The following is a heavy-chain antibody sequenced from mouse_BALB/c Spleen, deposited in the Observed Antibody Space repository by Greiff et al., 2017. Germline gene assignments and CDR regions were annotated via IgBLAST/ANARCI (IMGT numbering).Heavy chain of an antibody. Sequence: EVQLQQSGPGLVKPSQSLSLTCTVTGYSITSDYAWNWIRQFPGNKLEWMGYISYSGSTSYNPSLKSRISITRDTSKNQFFLQLNSVTTEDTATYYCARRVYGNPFAYWGQGTLVTVSA. CDR3: ARRVYGNPFAY. D-gene: IGHD2-1*01. V-gene: IGHV3-2*02. CDR1: GYSITSDYA. J-gene: IGHJ3*01. CDR2: ISYSGST.